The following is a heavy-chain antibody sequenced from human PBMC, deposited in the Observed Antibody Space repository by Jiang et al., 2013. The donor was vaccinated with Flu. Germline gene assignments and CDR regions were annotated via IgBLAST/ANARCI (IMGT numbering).Heavy chain of an antibody. CDR1: GASILSYY. Sequence: GPGLVKPSETLSLTCNVSGASILSYYWNWIRQPPGKGLEWVGSIHYTGTTNYNPSLKSRVTMSIDTSKNQFSLKLTSVTAADTAVYYCARDYGRRYDAGSHYLVVWGQGTQVTVSS. CDR2: IHYTGTT. J-gene: IGHJ4*02. V-gene: IGHV4-59*12. D-gene: IGHD3-10*01. CDR3: ARDYGRRYDAGSHYLVV.